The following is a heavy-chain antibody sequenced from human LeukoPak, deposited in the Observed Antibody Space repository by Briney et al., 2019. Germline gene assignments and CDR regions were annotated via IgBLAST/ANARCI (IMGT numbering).Heavy chain of an antibody. V-gene: IGHV4-34*01. Sequence: SETLSLTCAVYGGSFSGYYWSWIRQPPGKGLEWIGEINHSGSTNYNPSLTSRVTISVDTSKKQFSLKLSSVTDADTAVYYCARDRDSNYGFDYWGQGTLVTVSS. D-gene: IGHD4-4*01. CDR1: GGSFSGYY. CDR3: ARDRDSNYGFDY. J-gene: IGHJ4*02. CDR2: INHSGST.